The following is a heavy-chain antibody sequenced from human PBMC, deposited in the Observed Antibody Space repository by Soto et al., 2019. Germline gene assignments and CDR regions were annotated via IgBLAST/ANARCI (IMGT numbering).Heavy chain of an antibody. CDR3: AKFQRKAYYYYYMDV. J-gene: IGHJ6*03. CDR2: ISGSGGST. CDR1: GFTFSSYA. Sequence: GGSLRLSCAASGFTFSSYAMSWVRQAPGKGLEWVSAISGSGGSTYYADSVKGRFTISRDNSKNTLYLQMNSLRAEDTAVYYCAKFQRKAYYYYYMDVWGKGTTVTVSS. V-gene: IGHV3-23*01.